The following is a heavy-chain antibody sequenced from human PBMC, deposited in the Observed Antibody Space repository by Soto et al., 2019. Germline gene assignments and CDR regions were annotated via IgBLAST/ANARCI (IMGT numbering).Heavy chain of an antibody. J-gene: IGHJ5*02. CDR1: GGSLNNFY. CDR2: IHASGDT. CDR3: ARSSHKESWFDP. Sequence: SETLSLTCSVSGGSLNNFYWNWIRQTAGKGLEWIGRIHASGDTNYNPSLKSRATLSVDTSKNQFSLKVRPVTAADTAVYYCARSSHKESWFDPWGQGTLVTVSS. D-gene: IGHD6-19*01. V-gene: IGHV4-4*07.